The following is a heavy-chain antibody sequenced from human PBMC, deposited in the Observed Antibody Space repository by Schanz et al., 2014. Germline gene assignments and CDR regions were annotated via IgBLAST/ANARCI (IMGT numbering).Heavy chain of an antibody. V-gene: IGHV3-11*03. CDR3: ARNRGSGGQNWYFDL. J-gene: IGHJ2*01. Sequence: QVHLPESGGGLVEPGGSLRISCAASGFSFSDYYMSWIRQAPGKGLEWISFINTGSNYINYADSVKGRFTISRDNTKNSLFLQLNSLRADDTAVYYCARNRGSGGQNWYFDLWGRGTLVTVSA. D-gene: IGHD1-26*01. CDR1: GFSFSDYY. CDR2: INTGSNYI.